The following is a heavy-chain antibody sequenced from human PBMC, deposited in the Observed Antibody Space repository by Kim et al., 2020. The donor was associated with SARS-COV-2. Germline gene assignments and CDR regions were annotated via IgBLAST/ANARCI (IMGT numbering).Heavy chain of an antibody. J-gene: IGHJ3*02. Sequence: GGSLRLSCSASGFTFSSYAMHWVRQAPGKGLEYVSAISSNGGSTYYADSVKGRFTISRDNSKNTLYLQMSSLRAEDTAVYYCVKLTLVVAAQDAFDIWGQGTMVTVSS. CDR2: ISSNGGST. CDR3: VKLTLVVAAQDAFDI. V-gene: IGHV3-64D*09. CDR1: GFTFSSYA. D-gene: IGHD2-15*01.